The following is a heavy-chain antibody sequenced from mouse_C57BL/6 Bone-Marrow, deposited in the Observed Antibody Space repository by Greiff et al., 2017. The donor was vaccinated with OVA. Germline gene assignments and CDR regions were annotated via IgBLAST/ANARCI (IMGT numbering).Heavy chain of an antibody. J-gene: IGHJ1*03. D-gene: IGHD2-1*01. CDR3: TRAYGNYVGHWYFDV. CDR2: IDPETGGT. V-gene: IGHV1-15*01. Sequence: QVQLQQSGAELVRPGASVTLSCKASGYTFTDYEMHWVKQTPVHGLEWIGAIDPETGGTAYNQKFKGKAILTADKSSSTAYMELRSLTSEDSAVYDCTRAYGNYVGHWYFDVWGTGTTVTVSS. CDR1: GYTFTDYE.